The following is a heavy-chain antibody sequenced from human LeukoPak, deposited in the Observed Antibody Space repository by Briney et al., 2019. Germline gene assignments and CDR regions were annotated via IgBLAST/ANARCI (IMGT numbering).Heavy chain of an antibody. Sequence: GGSLRLSCAASGFTFRSYNMNCARQAPGKRPEWVSSISSSSSYIYYAYSVKGRFTISRDNAKNSLYLQMNSLRAEDTALYYCARGASRADYWGQGTLVTVSS. J-gene: IGHJ4*02. V-gene: IGHV3-21*01. CDR3: ARGASRADY. CDR1: GFTFRSYN. CDR2: ISSSSSYI.